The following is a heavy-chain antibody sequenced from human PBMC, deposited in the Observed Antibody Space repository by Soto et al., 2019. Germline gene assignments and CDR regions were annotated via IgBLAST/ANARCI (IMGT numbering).Heavy chain of an antibody. V-gene: IGHV4-39*01. CDR2: MYSGGNT. J-gene: IGHJ5*02. D-gene: IGHD3-22*01. CDR3: ARQPYDSTGYYYGA. Sequence: SETLSLTCTVSGGSFSSSTYYWGWIRQPPGKGLEWIGSMYSGGNTYYNPSLKSRVTVSVDTSKNHFSLKLTSVTAADSAMYYCARQPYDSTGYYYGAWGQGTLVTVSS. CDR1: GGSFSSSTYY.